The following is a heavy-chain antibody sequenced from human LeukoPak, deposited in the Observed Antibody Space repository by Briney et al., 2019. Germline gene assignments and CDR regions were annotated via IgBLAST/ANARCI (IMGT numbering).Heavy chain of an antibody. CDR2: ISPNSGGT. D-gene: IGHD3-22*01. CDR1: GYTFTGYY. V-gene: IGHV1-2*02. J-gene: IGHJ4*02. Sequence: APVKVSCKASGYTFTGYYMHWVRQAPGQGLEWMGWISPNSGGTNYAQKFQGRVTMTRDTSISTAYMELSRLRSDDTAVYYCARDRTRYYDSSGYPDYWGQGTLVTVSS. CDR3: ARDRTRYYDSSGYPDY.